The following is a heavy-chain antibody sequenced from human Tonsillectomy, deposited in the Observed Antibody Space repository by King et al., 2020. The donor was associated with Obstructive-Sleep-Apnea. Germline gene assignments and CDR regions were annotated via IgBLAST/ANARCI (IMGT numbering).Heavy chain of an antibody. Sequence: QLVQSGAEVKKPGSSVKVSCKASGGTFSSYAISWVRQAPGQGLEGMGGIIPFFGTANYAQKFQGRVTITADESTSPAYMELSSLRSEDTAVYYCARSSSLYSSSWDYWGQGTLVTVSS. CDR1: GGTFSSYA. CDR2: IIPFFGTA. J-gene: IGHJ4*02. CDR3: ARSSSLYSSSWDY. V-gene: IGHV1-69*01. D-gene: IGHD6-13*01.